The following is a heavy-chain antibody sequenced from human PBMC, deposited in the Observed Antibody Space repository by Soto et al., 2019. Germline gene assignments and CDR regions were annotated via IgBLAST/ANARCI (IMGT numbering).Heavy chain of an antibody. V-gene: IGHV3-30*18. CDR2: ISYDGSNK. D-gene: IGHD6-19*01. J-gene: IGHJ6*02. Sequence: PGGSLRLSCAASGFTFSTYGMHWVRQAPGKGLEWVALISYDGSNKFYADSVKGRFTISRDNSKNTLYLQMNSLGPEDTAVYYCAKIAVAGDTYYYNMDVWGQGTTVTVS. CDR3: AKIAVAGDTYYYNMDV. CDR1: GFTFSTYG.